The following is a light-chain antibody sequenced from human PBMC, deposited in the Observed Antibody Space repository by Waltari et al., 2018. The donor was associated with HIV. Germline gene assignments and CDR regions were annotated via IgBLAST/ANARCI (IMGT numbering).Light chain of an antibody. J-gene: IGKJ2*01. V-gene: IGKV1-5*03. Sequence: DIQMTQSPPTQSASVGDRVTITCRASQSISTWLAWFQQKPGEAPKMLIYKASTLDTGVPSRFSGSGSGTEFTLTISSLLPDDFATYYCQQYDNYPHTFGRGTKLE. CDR1: QSISTW. CDR2: KAS. CDR3: QQYDNYPHT.